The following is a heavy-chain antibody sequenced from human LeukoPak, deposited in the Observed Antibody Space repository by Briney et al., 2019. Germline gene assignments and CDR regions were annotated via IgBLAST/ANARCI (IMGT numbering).Heavy chain of an antibody. Sequence: SETLSLTCTVSGGSISSSSYYWGWIRPPPGKGLEWIGSIYYSGSTYYNPSLKSRVTISVDTSKNQFSLKLSSVTAADTAVYYCARQGLGAYMDVWGKGTTVTVSS. D-gene: IGHD3-16*01. V-gene: IGHV4-39*01. CDR1: GGSISSSSYY. J-gene: IGHJ6*03. CDR2: IYYSGST. CDR3: ARQGLGAYMDV.